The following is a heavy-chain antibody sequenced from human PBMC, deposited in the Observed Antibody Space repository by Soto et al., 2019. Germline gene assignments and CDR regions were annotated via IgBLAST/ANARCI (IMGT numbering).Heavy chain of an antibody. CDR3: ASSITITIDAPPGY. CDR1: GFTFSSYA. Sequence: EVQLLESGGGLVQPGGSLRLSCAASGFTFSSYAMSWVRQAPGKGLEWVSGISGSGGSTYYADSVKGRFTISSDNPKNTLYLQMNSLRAEDTAVYYCASSITITIDAPPGYWGQGTLVTVSS. CDR2: ISGSGGST. D-gene: IGHD3-9*01. V-gene: IGHV3-23*01. J-gene: IGHJ1*01.